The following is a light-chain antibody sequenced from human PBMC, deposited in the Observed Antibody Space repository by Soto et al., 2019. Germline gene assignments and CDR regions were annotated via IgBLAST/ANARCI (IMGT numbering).Light chain of an antibody. CDR3: QHYLNSPWA. J-gene: IGKJ1*01. Sequence: IMLPQIPGTLSLSQSERGTLFSTDRYSVTGNYLDWYRQKPSQPPRLLIFGASSRATGIPDRFSVSGSGTDFTLTSSRLEPEDFAVYYCQHYLNSPWAFGQGTKV. CDR1: YSVTGNY. V-gene: IGKV3-20*01. CDR2: GAS.